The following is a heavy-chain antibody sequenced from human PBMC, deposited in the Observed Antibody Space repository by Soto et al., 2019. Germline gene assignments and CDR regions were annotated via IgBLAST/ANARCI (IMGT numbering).Heavy chain of an antibody. CDR3: ARDQVAGVKKFDY. V-gene: IGHV4-31*03. J-gene: IGHJ4*02. CDR2: IYYSGST. CDR1: GGSISSGGYY. Sequence: SETLSLTCTVSGGSISSGGYYWSWIRQHPGKGLEWIGYIYYSGSTYYNPSLKSRVTISVDTSKNQFSLKLSSVTAADTAVYYCARDQVAGVKKFDYWGQGTLVTVSS. D-gene: IGHD3-10*01.